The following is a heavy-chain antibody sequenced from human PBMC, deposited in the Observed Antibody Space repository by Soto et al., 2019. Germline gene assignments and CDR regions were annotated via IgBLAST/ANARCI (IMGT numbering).Heavy chain of an antibody. Sequence: SETLSLTCTVSGGSISSGDYYWSWIRQPPGKGPEYIGYIDFSGSTYYNPSLKSQVVMSVDASKNQFSLKLISVTAADTAVYYCASRHSSPYFDYWGQGTLVTVSS. CDR2: IDFSGST. CDR1: GGSISSGDYY. D-gene: IGHD6-13*01. V-gene: IGHV4-30-4*01. J-gene: IGHJ4*02. CDR3: ASRHSSPYFDY.